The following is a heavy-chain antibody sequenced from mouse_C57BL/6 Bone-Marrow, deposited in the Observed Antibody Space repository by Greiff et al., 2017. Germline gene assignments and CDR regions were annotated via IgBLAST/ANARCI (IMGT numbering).Heavy chain of an antibody. Sequence: EVKLMESGGDLVKPGGSLKLSCAASGFTFSSYGMSWVRQTPDKRLEWVATLSSGGSYTYYPDSVKGRFTISSDNAKNTLYQQMIRLKSEDTAMYYGARHDLITDYYAMDYWGQGTSVTVSA. V-gene: IGHV5-6*01. CDR1: GFTFSSYG. D-gene: IGHD2-4*01. J-gene: IGHJ4*01. CDR2: LSSGGSYT. CDR3: ARHDLITDYYAMDY.